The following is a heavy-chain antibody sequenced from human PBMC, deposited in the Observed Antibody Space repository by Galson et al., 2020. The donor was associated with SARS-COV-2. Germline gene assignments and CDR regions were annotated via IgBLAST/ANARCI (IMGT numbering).Heavy chain of an antibody. CDR2: INPNSGGP. V-gene: IGHV1-2*02. Sequence: ASVKVSCKASGYTFTGYYMHWVRQAPGQGLECMGWINPNSGGPNYAQKFQGRVTMTRDTSISTAYMELSRLRSDDTAVYYCARDLGEIEHYGDYGPLFDYWGQGTLVTVSS. J-gene: IGHJ4*02. CDR1: GYTFTGYY. D-gene: IGHD4-17*01. CDR3: ARDLGEIEHYGDYGPLFDY.